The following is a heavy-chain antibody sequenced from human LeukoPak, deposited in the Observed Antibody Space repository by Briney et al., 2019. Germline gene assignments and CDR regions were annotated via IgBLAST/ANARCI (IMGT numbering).Heavy chain of an antibody. CDR1: GFTFSGRW. CDR3: AREIVGTHKSRFDP. Sequence: PGGSLRLSCAASGFTFSGRWMSWLRQAPGKGLEWVANINQDGTDKYYVDSVKGRLTISRDNAKNSLYLQMNSLRAEDTAVYYCAREIVGTHKSRFDPWGQGTLVTVSS. J-gene: IGHJ5*02. V-gene: IGHV3-7*03. D-gene: IGHD1-26*01. CDR2: INQDGTDK.